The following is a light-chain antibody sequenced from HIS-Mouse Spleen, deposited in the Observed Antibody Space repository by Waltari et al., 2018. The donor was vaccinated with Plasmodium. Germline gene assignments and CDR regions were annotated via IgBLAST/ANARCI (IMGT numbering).Light chain of an antibody. CDR3: QQYNNWSFT. CDR1: QSVSSN. CDR2: GAS. J-gene: IGKJ3*01. V-gene: IGKV3-15*01. Sequence: EIVMTQSPATLSVSPGERATLSCRASQSVSSNLAWYQQKPGQAPRLLIYGASTRATGIPARFSGSGSGTEFTLTISSLQSEDFAVYYCQQYNNWSFTVGLGTKVDIK.